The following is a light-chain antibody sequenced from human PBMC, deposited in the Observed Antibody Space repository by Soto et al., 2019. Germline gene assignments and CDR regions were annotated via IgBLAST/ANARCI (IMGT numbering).Light chain of an antibody. J-gene: IGKJ1*01. Sequence: EIVMTPSPATLSVSPGERVTLSCRATQTVSSNLAWYQQRPGQAPRILIYGASTRATDIPARFSGSGSGTAFTLTISSLQPEDFATYYCQQLNSYPRTFGQGTKVDIK. CDR3: QQLNSYPRT. CDR1: QTVSSN. V-gene: IGKV3-15*01. CDR2: GAS.